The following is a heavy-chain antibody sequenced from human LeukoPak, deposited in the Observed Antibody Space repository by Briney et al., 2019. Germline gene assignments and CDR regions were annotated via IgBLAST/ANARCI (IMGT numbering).Heavy chain of an antibody. Sequence: SETLSLTCTVSGGSIASNYWTWIRQPPGKGLEYIGYIYYTGGTNYNPSLKSQVTISVDTSKNQFSLKLTSVTAADTAVYFCAKYGNSGWVIDNWGQGTLVTVSS. D-gene: IGHD6-19*01. V-gene: IGHV4-59*08. CDR3: AKYGNSGWVIDN. J-gene: IGHJ4*02. CDR2: IYYTGGT. CDR1: GGSIASNY.